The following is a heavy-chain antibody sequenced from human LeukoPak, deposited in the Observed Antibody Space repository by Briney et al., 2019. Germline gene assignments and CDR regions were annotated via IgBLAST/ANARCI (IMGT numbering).Heavy chain of an antibody. CDR2: IYYSGST. CDR3: AARYNTLKYYFDY. D-gene: IGHD5-24*01. Sequence: SETLSLTCTASGGSVSSGSYYWSWIRQPPGKGLEWIGYIYYSGSTNYNPSLKSRVTISVDTSKNQFSLKLSSVTAADTAVYYCAARYNTLKYYFDYWGQGTLVTVSS. V-gene: IGHV4-61*01. CDR1: GGSVSSGSYY. J-gene: IGHJ4*02.